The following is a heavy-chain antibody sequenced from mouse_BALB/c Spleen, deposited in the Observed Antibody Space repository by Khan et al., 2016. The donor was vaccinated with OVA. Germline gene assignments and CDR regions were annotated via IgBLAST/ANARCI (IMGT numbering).Heavy chain of an antibody. Sequence: QVRLQQSGAELAKPGASVKMSCKASGYTFTTYWMHWVKQRPGQGLEWIGYINPTSGYTDYNQKFKDKATLTADKSSSTAYMQLSSLTSDDSAVYYWARDRIDYWGQGTTLTVSS. CDR1: GYTFTTYW. CDR2: INPTSGYT. CDR3: ARDRIDY. J-gene: IGHJ2*01. V-gene: IGHV1-7*01.